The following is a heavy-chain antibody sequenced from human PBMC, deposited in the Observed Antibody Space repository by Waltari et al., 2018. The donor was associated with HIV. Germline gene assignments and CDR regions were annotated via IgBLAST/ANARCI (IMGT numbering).Heavy chain of an antibody. Sequence: QLQLQESGSGLVKPSETLSLACTVSGGSISNSNFFWGWLRQPPGKGLEWFGRIYYSGISYYNPSLKSRVTISVDTSKNQFSLKLSSVTATDTAVYYCARHALRVGASYWYFDLWGRGTLVTVSS. D-gene: IGHD1-26*01. V-gene: IGHV4-39*01. CDR1: GGSISNSNFF. CDR2: IYYSGIS. CDR3: ARHALRVGASYWYFDL. J-gene: IGHJ2*01.